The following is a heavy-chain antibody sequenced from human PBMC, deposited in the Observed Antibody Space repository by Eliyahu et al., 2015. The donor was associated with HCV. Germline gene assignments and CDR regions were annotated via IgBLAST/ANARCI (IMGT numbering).Heavy chain of an antibody. J-gene: IGHJ5*02. D-gene: IGHD4-17*01. Sequence: QITLKESGPTLVKPTQTLTLTCTFSGFSLSTSGVGVGWIRQPPGKALEWLALIYWNDDKRYSPSLKSRLTITKDTSKNQVVLTMTNMDPVDTATYYCAHTDYGDYRNWFDPWGQGTLVTVSS. CDR1: GFSLSTSGVG. CDR2: IYWNDDK. CDR3: AHTDYGDYRNWFDP. V-gene: IGHV2-5*01.